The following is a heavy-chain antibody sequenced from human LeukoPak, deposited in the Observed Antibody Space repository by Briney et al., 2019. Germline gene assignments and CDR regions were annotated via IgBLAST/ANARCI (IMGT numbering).Heavy chain of an antibody. J-gene: IGHJ6*03. D-gene: IGHD3-10*01. CDR1: GGSISSYY. Sequence: SETLSLTCTVSGGSISSYYWSWIRQPPGKGLEWIGEINHSGSTNYNPSLKSRVTISVDTSKNQFSLKLSSVTAADTAVYYCARHNRERFLWFKNGYMDVWGKGTTVTISS. CDR2: INHSGST. CDR3: ARHNRERFLWFKNGYMDV. V-gene: IGHV4-34*01.